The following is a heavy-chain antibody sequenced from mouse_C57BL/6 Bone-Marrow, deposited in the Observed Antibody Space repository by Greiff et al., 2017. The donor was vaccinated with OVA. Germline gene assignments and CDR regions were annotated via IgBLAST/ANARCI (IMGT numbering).Heavy chain of an antibody. CDR2: IYPSDSET. CDR1: GYTFTSYW. Sequence: QVQLQQPGAELVRPGSSVKLSCKASGYTFTSYWMAWVKQSPGQGLEWIGNIYPSDSETHYNQKFKDKATLTVDKSSSTAYMQLSSLTSEDSAVYYYARSRGSPAMDYWGQGTSVTVSS. J-gene: IGHJ4*01. V-gene: IGHV1-61*01. CDR3: ARSRGSPAMDY. D-gene: IGHD1-1*02.